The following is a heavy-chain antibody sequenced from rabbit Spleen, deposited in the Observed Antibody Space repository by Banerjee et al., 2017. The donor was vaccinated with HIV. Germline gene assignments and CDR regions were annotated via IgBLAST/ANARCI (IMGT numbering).Heavy chain of an antibody. D-gene: IGHD2-1*01. CDR1: GFSFSSSYW. V-gene: IGHV1S45*01. Sequence: QEQLEESGGDLVKPEGSLTLTCTASGFSFSSSYWISWVRQAPGKRLEWIGCIVTGSASTSYASWAKGRFTISKTSSTTVTLQMTSLTAADTATYFCVRDQAGDADYGPYYLNLWGPGTLVTVS. CDR3: VRDQAGDADYGPYYLNL. J-gene: IGHJ4*01. CDR2: IVTGSAST.